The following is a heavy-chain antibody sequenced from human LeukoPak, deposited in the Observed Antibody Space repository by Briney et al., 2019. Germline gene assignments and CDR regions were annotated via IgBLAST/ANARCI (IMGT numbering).Heavy chain of an antibody. D-gene: IGHD6-19*01. J-gene: IGHJ6*02. CDR2: IGKAGDT. CDR3: ARDPSGWGLDV. CDR1: GFTFSSYD. Sequence: GGSLRLSCAASGFTFSSYDMHWVRQATGKGLEWVSAIGKAGDTHYSGSAKGRFTISRENAKTSLSLQMNRLRAGDTAVYYCARDPSGWGLDVWGQGTTVTVSS. V-gene: IGHV3-13*01.